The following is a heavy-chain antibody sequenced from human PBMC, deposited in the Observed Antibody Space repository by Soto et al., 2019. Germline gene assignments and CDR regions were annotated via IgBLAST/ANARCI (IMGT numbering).Heavy chain of an antibody. V-gene: IGHV3-15*07. Sequence: PGGSLRLSCAASGFTFSNAWMNWVRQAPGKGLEWVGRIKSKTDGGTTDYAAPVKGRFTISRDDSKNTLYLQMNSLKTEDTAVYYCTTEIYYDSSGYYTLGFDYWGQGTLVTVSS. CDR3: TTEIYYDSSGYYTLGFDY. CDR1: GFTFSNAW. D-gene: IGHD3-22*01. J-gene: IGHJ4*02. CDR2: IKSKTDGGTT.